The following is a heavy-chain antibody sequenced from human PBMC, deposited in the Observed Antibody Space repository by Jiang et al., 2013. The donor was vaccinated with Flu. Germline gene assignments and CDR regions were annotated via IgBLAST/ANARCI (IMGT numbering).Heavy chain of an antibody. CDR1: GFSLGNVRVG. D-gene: IGHD5-24*01. CDR2: IFSNGEK. CDR3: ARTPSQRWLQLYYYFDY. J-gene: IGHJ4*02. Sequence: KPTQTLTLTCTVSGFSLGNVRVGVSWIRQPPGKALEWLAHIFSNGEKSYSTSLKSRLTISKDTSKSQVVLTMTNMDPVDTATYYCARTPSQRWLQLYYYFDYWGRGTLVTVSS. V-gene: IGHV2-26*01.